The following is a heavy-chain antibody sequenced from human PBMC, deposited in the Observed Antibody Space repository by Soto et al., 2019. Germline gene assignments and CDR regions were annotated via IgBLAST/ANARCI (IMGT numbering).Heavy chain of an antibody. V-gene: IGHV1-3*01. Sequence: QVQLVQSGAEVKKPGASVRVSCQASGYTFTDYAIHWVRQAPGQRREWVGWINAGNGNTEYSQKFQDRITIARDTAASTDYMELSSLRSEDTAIFFCSREGYDGSGSYFNYYYFYMDVWGKGTTVTVSS. CDR1: GYTFTDYA. D-gene: IGHD3-10*01. J-gene: IGHJ6*03. CDR2: INAGNGNT. CDR3: SREGYDGSGSYFNYYYFYMDV.